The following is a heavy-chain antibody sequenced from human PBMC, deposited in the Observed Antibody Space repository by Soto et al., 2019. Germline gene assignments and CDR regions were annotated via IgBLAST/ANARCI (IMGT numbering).Heavy chain of an antibody. D-gene: IGHD3-10*01. CDR2: INAGNGNT. CDR1: GYTFTSYA. J-gene: IGHJ4*02. V-gene: IGHV1-3*01. Sequence: QVQLVQSGAEVKKPGASVKVSCKASGYTFTSYAMHWVRQAPGQRLEWMGWINAGNGNTKYSQKFQGRVTITRDTSASTADMELSSLRSEDTAVYYCAREAGDYYLDYWGQGTLVTVSS. CDR3: AREAGDYYLDY.